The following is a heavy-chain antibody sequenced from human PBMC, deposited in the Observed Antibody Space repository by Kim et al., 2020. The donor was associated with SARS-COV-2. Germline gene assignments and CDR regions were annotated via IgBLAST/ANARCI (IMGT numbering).Heavy chain of an antibody. CDR1: GFTFSSYG. CDR3: ARDSGDIVVGSGMDV. CDR2: ISYDGSNK. J-gene: IGHJ6*02. V-gene: IGHV3-33*05. D-gene: IGHD2-2*01. Sequence: GGSLRLSCAASGFTFSSYGMHWVRQAPGKGLEWVAVISYDGSNKYYADSVKGRFTISRDNSKNTLYLQMNSLRAEDTAVYYCARDSGDIVVGSGMDVWGQGTTVTVSS.